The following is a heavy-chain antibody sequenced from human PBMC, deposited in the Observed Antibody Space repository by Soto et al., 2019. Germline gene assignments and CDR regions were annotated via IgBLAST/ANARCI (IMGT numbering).Heavy chain of an antibody. V-gene: IGHV3-33*01. J-gene: IGHJ5*02. CDR3: ARDNMIRGFIDGNWFDP. Sequence: QVQLVESGGGVVQPGRSLRLSCAASGFTFSSYGMHWVRQAPGKGLEWVAIIWYDGSNKYYSDSVKGRFTISRDNSKNTLYLQMSSLRAEDTAISYGARDNMIRGFIDGNWFDPWGQGTLVTVSS. CDR1: GFTFSSYG. D-gene: IGHD3-10*01. CDR2: IWYDGSNK.